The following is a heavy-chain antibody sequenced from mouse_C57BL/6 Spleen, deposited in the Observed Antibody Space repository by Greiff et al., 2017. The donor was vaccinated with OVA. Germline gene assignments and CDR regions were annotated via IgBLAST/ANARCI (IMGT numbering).Heavy chain of an antibody. CDR2: INYDGSST. Sequence: EVMLVESEGGLVQPGSSMKLSCTASGFTFSDYYMAWVRQVPEKGLEWVANINYDGSSTYYLDSLKSRFIISRDNAKNILYLQMSSLKSEDTATYYCARDNGRFDFDYWGQGTTLTVSS. J-gene: IGHJ2*01. CDR3: ARDNGRFDFDY. V-gene: IGHV5-16*01. CDR1: GFTFSDYY.